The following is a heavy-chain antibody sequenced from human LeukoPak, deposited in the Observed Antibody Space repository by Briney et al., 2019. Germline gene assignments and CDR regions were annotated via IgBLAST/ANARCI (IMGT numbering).Heavy chain of an antibody. CDR1: GGSISSGSYY. Sequence: SETLSLTCTVSGGSISSGSYYWGWIRQPPGKGLEWIGSVYYSGSTNYNPSLKSRVTISVDTSKNQFSLKLSSVTAADTAVYYCARGGTVVTRWFDPWGQGTLVTVSS. D-gene: IGHD4-23*01. CDR2: VYYSGST. V-gene: IGHV4-39*07. CDR3: ARGGTVVTRWFDP. J-gene: IGHJ5*02.